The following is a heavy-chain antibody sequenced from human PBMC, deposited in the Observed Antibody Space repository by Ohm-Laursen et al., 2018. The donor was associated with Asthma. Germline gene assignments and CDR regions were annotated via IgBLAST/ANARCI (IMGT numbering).Heavy chain of an antibody. CDR3: ARESLLYFGESRKYFDN. V-gene: IGHV3-48*01. J-gene: IGHJ4*02. CDR2: ITPSSSPI. D-gene: IGHD3-10*01. Sequence: SLRLSCTATGFTFSSSYMVWVRQVPGKGLECISYITPSSSPIHYSDSVKGRFTISRENAKNSLYLQMNSLRAEDTAVYYCARESLLYFGESRKYFDNWGQGTLVTVSS. CDR1: GFTFSSSY.